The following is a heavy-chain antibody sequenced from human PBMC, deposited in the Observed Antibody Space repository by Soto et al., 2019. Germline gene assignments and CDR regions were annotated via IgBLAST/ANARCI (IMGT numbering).Heavy chain of an antibody. V-gene: IGHV4-61*01. CDR3: ATDFAYFDS. Sequence: SETLSLTCTVSVGSFKSGSYSLSWIRQPPGKGLEWIGYFYHTGRTSYNPSLKSRVSISMDTSKNQFSLNLDSVTAADTAVYFCATDFAYFDSWGQGTLVPVSS. CDR1: VGSFKSGSYS. D-gene: IGHD3-3*01. J-gene: IGHJ4*02. CDR2: FYHTGRT.